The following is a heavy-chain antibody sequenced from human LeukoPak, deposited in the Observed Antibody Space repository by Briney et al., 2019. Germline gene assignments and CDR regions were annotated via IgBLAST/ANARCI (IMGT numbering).Heavy chain of an antibody. CDR1: GGSIISSSYF. J-gene: IGHJ4*02. CDR2: IYYSGTT. CDR3: ARDLEWEPYFDY. V-gene: IGHV4-39*07. Sequence: PSETLSLTCTVSGGSIISSSYFWGWIRQPPGKGLEWIGSIYYSGTTYYNPSLRSRVTISIDTSKNQFSLKLSSVTAADTAVYYCARDLEWEPYFDYWGQGTLVTVSS. D-gene: IGHD1-26*01.